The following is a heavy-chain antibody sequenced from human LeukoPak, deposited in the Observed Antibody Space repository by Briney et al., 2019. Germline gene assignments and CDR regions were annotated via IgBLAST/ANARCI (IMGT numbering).Heavy chain of an antibody. Sequence: PGGSLRLSCAASGFTFSSYWMHWVRQAPGKGLVWVSRINSDGSSTSYADSVKGRFTISRDNAKNTLYLQMNSLRAEDTAVYYCARQDYWRAFDYWGQGTLVTVSS. CDR2: INSDGSST. V-gene: IGHV3-74*01. CDR3: ARQDYWRAFDY. CDR1: GFTFSSYW. D-gene: IGHD3-3*01. J-gene: IGHJ4*02.